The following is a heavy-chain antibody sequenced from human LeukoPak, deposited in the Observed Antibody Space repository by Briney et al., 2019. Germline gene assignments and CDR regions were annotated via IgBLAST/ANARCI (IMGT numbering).Heavy chain of an antibody. Sequence: PSETLSLTCAVYGGSFSGYYWSWIRQPPGKGLEWIGEINHSGSTNYNPSLKSRVTISVDTSKNQFSLKLSSVTAADTAVYYCARGNSSSWYWVAFDIWGQRTMVTVSS. CDR1: GGSFSGYY. D-gene: IGHD6-13*01. V-gene: IGHV4-34*01. CDR2: INHSGST. CDR3: ARGNSSSWYWVAFDI. J-gene: IGHJ3*02.